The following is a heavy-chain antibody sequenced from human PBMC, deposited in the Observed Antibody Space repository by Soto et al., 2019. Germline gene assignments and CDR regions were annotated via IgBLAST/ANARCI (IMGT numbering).Heavy chain of an antibody. J-gene: IGHJ4*02. V-gene: IGHV3-21*01. CDR2: ISGSSGFV. Sequence: EVQLVESGGGLVKPGGSRRLSCTASGFTFSNHNMNWVRQAPGKGLEWLSSISGSSGFVSYADSVKGRFTISRHNAKYSVFLQLNSLRVEDTAVYFCARDDVSRTGEEGLLDYWGQGTLVTVSS. D-gene: IGHD7-27*01. CDR1: GFTFSNHN. CDR3: ARDDVSRTGEEGLLDY.